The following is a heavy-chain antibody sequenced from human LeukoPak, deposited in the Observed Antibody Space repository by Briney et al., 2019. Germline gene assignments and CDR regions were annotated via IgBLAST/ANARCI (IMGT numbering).Heavy chain of an antibody. Sequence: GGSLRLSCAASGFTFRDYTMNWVRQAPGKGLEWVSSIASSSSYAYYADSVKGRFTISRDNAKNSLYLQMSGLRVADTAVYYCTKVRTFAVAGTFDYWGQGSLVTVSS. V-gene: IGHV3-21*01. CDR3: TKVRTFAVAGTFDY. CDR2: IASSSSYA. CDR1: GFTFRDYT. J-gene: IGHJ4*02. D-gene: IGHD6-19*01.